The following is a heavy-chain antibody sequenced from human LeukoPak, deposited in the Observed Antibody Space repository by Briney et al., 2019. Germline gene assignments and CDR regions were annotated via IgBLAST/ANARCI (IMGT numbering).Heavy chain of an antibody. D-gene: IGHD2-21*02. CDR1: GGSISSSRYY. CDR2: IYYSGST. V-gene: IGHV4-39*01. CDR3: ARQGVHSDPGFDC. J-gene: IGHJ4*02. Sequence: SETLSLTCTVSGGSISSSRYYWGWIRQPPGKGLEWIGNIYYSGSTNYNPSLKSRVAISVDTSKNQFSLKLSSVTAADTAVYYCARQGVHSDPGFDCWGQGTLVTVSS.